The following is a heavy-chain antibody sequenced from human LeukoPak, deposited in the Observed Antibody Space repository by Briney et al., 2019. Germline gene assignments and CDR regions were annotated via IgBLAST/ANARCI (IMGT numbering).Heavy chain of an antibody. CDR1: GFIFSSYE. Sequence: GGSLRLSCAASGFIFSSYEMNWVRQAPGKGLEWVSYISSSGSTIYYADSVKGRFTISRDNAKNSLYLQMNSLRAEDTAVYYCARVKSGSYFDYWGQGTLVTVSS. J-gene: IGHJ4*02. V-gene: IGHV3-48*03. CDR2: ISSSGSTI. D-gene: IGHD3-3*01. CDR3: ARVKSGSYFDY.